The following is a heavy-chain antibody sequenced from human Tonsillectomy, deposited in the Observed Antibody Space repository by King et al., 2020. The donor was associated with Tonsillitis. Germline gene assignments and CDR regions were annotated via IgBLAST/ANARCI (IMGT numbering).Heavy chain of an antibody. CDR1: GGSISSYY. CDR3: ARSDSSCWKYYFYH. CDR2: IYYSGST. Sequence: QLQESGPGLVKPSETLSLTCTVSGGSISSYYWSWIRQPPGKGLEWIGYIYYSGSTTYNPSLKSRVTISVDTSKNQFSLKLTSVTAADTAVYYCARSDSSCWKYYFYHWGQGTLVTVSS. D-gene: IGHD6-19*01. J-gene: IGHJ4*02. V-gene: IGHV4-59*01.